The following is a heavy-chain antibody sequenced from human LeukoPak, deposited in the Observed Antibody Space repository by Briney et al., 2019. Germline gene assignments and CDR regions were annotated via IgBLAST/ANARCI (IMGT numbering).Heavy chain of an antibody. J-gene: IGHJ1*01. CDR3: ARGGPVAATHKYFQY. Sequence: WASVKVSCKASGYTFTNYDINWVRQATGQGLEWMGWMNPNSGNTDYAQKFQGRVTMTRNTSITTAYMELSILRSEDTAIYYCARGGPVAATHKYFQYWGQGTLVTVSS. V-gene: IGHV1-8*01. D-gene: IGHD6-19*01. CDR1: GYTFTNYD. CDR2: MNPNSGNT.